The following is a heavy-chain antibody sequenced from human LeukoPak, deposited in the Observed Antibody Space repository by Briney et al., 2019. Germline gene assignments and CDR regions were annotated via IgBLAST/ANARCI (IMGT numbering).Heavy chain of an antibody. CDR1: GFTFITYT. Sequence: GGSLRLSCAASGFTFITYTMSWVRQAPGKGLEWVAYITGDNNFIDYADSVKGRFTISRDNDRNSLYLQMSSLRDEDTAVYYCAREMNWYYYDYWGRGTLVTVSS. V-gene: IGHV3-48*02. J-gene: IGHJ4*02. CDR3: AREMNWYYYDY. CDR2: ITGDNNFI.